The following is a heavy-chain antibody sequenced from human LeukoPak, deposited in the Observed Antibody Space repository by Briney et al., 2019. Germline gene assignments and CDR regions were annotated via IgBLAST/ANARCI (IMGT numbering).Heavy chain of an antibody. V-gene: IGHV3-48*03. CDR1: GFTFSSYE. CDR3: ARVQSSGWYLGYFDY. CDR2: ISSSGSTI. Sequence: GGSLRLSCAASGFTFSSYEVHWVRQAPGKGLEWVSYISSSGSTIYYADSVKGRFTISRDNAKNSLYLQMNSLRAEDTAVYYCARVQSSGWYLGYFDYWGQGTLVTVSS. D-gene: IGHD6-19*01. J-gene: IGHJ4*02.